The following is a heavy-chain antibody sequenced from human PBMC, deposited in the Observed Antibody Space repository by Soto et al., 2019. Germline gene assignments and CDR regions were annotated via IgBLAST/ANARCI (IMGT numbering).Heavy chain of an antibody. Sequence: QVQLQESGPGLVKPSGTLSLTCAVSSGSISSANWWSWVRQPPGKGLEWIGEIYLGGTTNYNPSLKSRVTMSIDNYKNQFFLNLASVTAADTAVHYCARHLSTPGTRGFDSWGQGTLVTVSS. CDR3: ARHLSTPGTRGFDS. V-gene: IGHV4-4*02. CDR2: IYLGGTT. J-gene: IGHJ4*02. CDR1: SGSISSANW.